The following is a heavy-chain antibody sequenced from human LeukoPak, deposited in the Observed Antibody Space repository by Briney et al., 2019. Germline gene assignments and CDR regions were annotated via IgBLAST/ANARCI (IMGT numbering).Heavy chain of an antibody. J-gene: IGHJ4*02. Sequence: PSQTLSLTCTVSGGSISSGGYYWSWIRQPPGKGLEWIGYIYHSGSAYYNPSLKSRVTISVDRSKNQFSLKLSSVTAVDTAVYYCARVGTENGDYAVGAFDYWGQGTLVTVSS. CDR1: GGSISSGGYY. D-gene: IGHD4-17*01. CDR3: ARVGTENGDYAVGAFDY. V-gene: IGHV4-30-2*01. CDR2: IYHSGSA.